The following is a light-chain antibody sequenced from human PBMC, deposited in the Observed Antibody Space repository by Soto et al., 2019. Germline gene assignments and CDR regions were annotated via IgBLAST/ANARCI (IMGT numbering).Light chain of an antibody. Sequence: QSALAQPASVSGSPGQSITIPCTGTSNDIGGYNYVSWYQQFPGKAPKLIIYDVTNRPSGVSFRFSGSRSGNTASLTISGLQAEDEAGCHCSSYSSTSTRRFVGAWTKVTVL. J-gene: IGLJ1*01. CDR1: SNDIGGYNY. CDR2: DVT. CDR3: SSYSSTSTRRF. V-gene: IGLV2-14*03.